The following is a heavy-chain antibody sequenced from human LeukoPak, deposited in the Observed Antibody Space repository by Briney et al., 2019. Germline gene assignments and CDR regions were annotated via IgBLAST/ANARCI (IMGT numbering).Heavy chain of an antibody. D-gene: IGHD3-3*01. CDR3: ARESGVLEWLVIDY. CDR1: GFTFSSYE. Sequence: GGSLRLSCAASGFTFSSYEMNWVRQAPGKGLEWVSYISSSGSTIYYADSVKGRFTISRDNTKNSLYLQMNSLRAEDTAVYYCARESGVLEWLVIDYWGQGTLVTVSS. CDR2: ISSSGSTI. V-gene: IGHV3-48*03. J-gene: IGHJ4*02.